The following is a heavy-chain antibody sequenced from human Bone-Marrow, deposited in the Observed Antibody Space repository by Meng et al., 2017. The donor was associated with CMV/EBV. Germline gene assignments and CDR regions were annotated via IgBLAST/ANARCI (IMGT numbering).Heavy chain of an antibody. CDR2: IWYDGSNK. CDR1: GFTFSSYG. Sequence: GESLKISCTASGFTFSSYGMHWVRQAPGKGLEWVAVIWYDGSNKYYADSVKGRFTISRDKSKNTLYLQMNSLRAEDTAVYYCARSYYDFCLDVCGQGTTVTFSS. D-gene: IGHD3-3*01. J-gene: IGHJ6*02. V-gene: IGHV3-33*01. CDR3: ARSYYDFCLDV.